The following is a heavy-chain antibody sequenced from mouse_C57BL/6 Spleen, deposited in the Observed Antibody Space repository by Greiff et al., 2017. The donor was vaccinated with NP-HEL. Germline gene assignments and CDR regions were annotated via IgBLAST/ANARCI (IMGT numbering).Heavy chain of an antibody. CDR1: GYAFSSYW. Sequence: QVQLQQSGAELVKPGASVKISCKASGYAFSSYWMNWVKQRPGKGLEWIGQIYPGDGDTNYNGKFKGKATLTADKSSSTAYMQLSSLTSEDSAVYFCARFGNSYAMDYWGQGTSVTVSS. J-gene: IGHJ4*01. D-gene: IGHD2-1*01. V-gene: IGHV1-80*01. CDR3: ARFGNSYAMDY. CDR2: IYPGDGDT.